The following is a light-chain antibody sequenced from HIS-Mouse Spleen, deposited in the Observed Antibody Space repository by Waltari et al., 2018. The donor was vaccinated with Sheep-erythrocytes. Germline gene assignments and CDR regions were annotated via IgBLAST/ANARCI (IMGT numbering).Light chain of an antibody. V-gene: IGLV1-47*01. CDR2: RNN. Sequence: QSVLTQPPSASGTPGQRVTISCSGSSSNIGSNYVYWYQQLPGTAPKLLIYRNNQGPSGFPAGFPGSKSGTSASLAISGLRSEDEADYYCAAWDDSLSGVVFGGGTKLTVL. CDR1: SSNIGSNY. J-gene: IGLJ2*01. CDR3: AAWDDSLSGVV.